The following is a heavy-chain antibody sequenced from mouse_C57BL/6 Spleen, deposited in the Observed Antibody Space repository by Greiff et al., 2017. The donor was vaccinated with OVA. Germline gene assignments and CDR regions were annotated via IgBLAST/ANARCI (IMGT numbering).Heavy chain of an antibody. CDR3: ARGGLYGNYVPFAY. J-gene: IGHJ3*01. D-gene: IGHD2-1*01. CDR2: ILPGSGST. Sequence: VQLQQSGAELMKPGASVKLSCKATGYTFTGYWIEWVKQRPGHGLEWIGEILPGSGSTNYNEKFKGKATFTADTSSNTAYMQLSSLTTEDSAIYYWARGGLYGNYVPFAYWGQGTLVTVSA. V-gene: IGHV1-9*01. CDR1: GYTFTGYW.